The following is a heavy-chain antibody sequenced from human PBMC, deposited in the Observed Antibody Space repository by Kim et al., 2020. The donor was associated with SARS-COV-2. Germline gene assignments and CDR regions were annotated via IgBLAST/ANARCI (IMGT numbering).Heavy chain of an antibody. CDR3: TRGDSSSWWTGFDP. CDR2: IRSKAYGGTT. J-gene: IGHJ5*02. Sequence: GGSLRLSCTASGFTFGDYAMSWFRQAPGKGLEWVGFIRSKAYGGTTEYAASVKGRFTISRDDSKSIAYLQMNSLKTEDTAVYYCTRGDSSSWWTGFDPWGQGTLVTVSS. CDR1: GFTFGDYA. D-gene: IGHD6-13*01. V-gene: IGHV3-49*03.